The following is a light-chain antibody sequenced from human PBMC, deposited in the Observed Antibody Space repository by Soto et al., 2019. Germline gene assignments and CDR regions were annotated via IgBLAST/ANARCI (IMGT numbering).Light chain of an antibody. Sequence: PWERATLSCRASQSVSSNYLAWYQQKPGQAPSLVIYDASSRPPGIPDRFSGSGSGTDFTLIINRLEPEDFAVYYCQQYGGSFTFGGGTKVEIK. CDR2: DAS. V-gene: IGKV3-20*01. CDR1: QSVSSNY. J-gene: IGKJ4*01. CDR3: QQYGGSFT.